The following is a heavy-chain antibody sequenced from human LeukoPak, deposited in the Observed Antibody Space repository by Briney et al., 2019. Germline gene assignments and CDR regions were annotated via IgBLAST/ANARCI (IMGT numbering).Heavy chain of an antibody. CDR1: GYSISSGYY. V-gene: IGHV4-38-2*02. CDR3: ERLGWYYDILTGYSATRDYYYYMDV. CDR2: IYHSAST. Sequence: SETLSLTCTVSGYSISSGYYWGWIRQPRGKGLEWIVSIYHSASTNHNPSLKSPVTISVDTSKSQFSLKLRSVTAADTAVYYCERLGWYYDILTGYSATRDYYYYMDVWGKGTTVTISS. J-gene: IGHJ6*03. D-gene: IGHD3-9*01.